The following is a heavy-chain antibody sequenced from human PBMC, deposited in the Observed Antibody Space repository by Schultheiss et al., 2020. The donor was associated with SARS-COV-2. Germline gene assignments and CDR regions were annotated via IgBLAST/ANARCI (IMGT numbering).Heavy chain of an antibody. D-gene: IGHD2-15*01. CDR3: ARHVYCSGGSCYAAYYYYMDV. J-gene: IGHJ6*03. CDR1: GGSISSSSYY. CDR2: IYYSGST. Sequence: SETLSLTCTVSGGSISSSSYYWGWIRQPPGKGLEWIGYIYYSGSTNYNPSLKSRVTISVDTSKNQFSLKLSSVTAADTAVYYCARHVYCSGGSCYAAYYYYMDVWGKGTTVTVSS. V-gene: IGHV4-61*05.